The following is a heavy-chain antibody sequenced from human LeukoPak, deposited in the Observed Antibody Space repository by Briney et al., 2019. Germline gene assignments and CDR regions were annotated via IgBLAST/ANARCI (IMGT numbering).Heavy chain of an antibody. Sequence: GGSLRLSCAASGFTFSTYGMHWVRQAPGKGLEWVTFIRYDGSNKYYADSVRGRFTISRDNSKNTSYLQMTSLRAADTAVYYCAKESYEYWSSTCCPKYFQHWGQGTLVTVSS. CDR2: IRYDGSNK. D-gene: IGHD2-2*01. CDR1: GFTFSTYG. CDR3: AKESYEYWSSTCCPKYFQH. J-gene: IGHJ1*01. V-gene: IGHV3-30*02.